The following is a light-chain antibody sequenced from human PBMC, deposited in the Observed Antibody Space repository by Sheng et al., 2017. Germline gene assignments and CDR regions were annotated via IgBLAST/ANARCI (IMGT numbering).Light chain of an antibody. Sequence: DIKMTQSPSSLSASVGDRVTITCRASQPIYNYLNWYQQKPGKAPKLLIYAASSLESGVPIKVPVAVDLGQISLSPSNSLRPEDFATYFCQQSDSIPITFGQGTRLEI. CDR2: AAS. CDR1: QPIYNY. CDR3: QQSDSIPIT. J-gene: IGKJ5*01. V-gene: IGKV1-39*01.